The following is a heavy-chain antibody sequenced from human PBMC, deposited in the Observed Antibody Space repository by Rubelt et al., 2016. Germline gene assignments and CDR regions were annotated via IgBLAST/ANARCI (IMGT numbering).Heavy chain of an antibody. CDR2: ISAYNSNT. V-gene: IGHV1-18*01. Sequence: QVQLVQSGAEVKKPGASVKVSCKASGYTFTSYGISWVRQAPGQGLEWMGWISAYNSNTNYAQKRKGGVTLTTDTSTSTAYMELRSLSSDDSAVYYCARDPLPVRGVIMTPTHWGQGTLVTVSS. J-gene: IGHJ4*02. CDR3: ARDPLPVRGVIMTPTH. CDR1: GYTFTSYG. D-gene: IGHD3-10*01.